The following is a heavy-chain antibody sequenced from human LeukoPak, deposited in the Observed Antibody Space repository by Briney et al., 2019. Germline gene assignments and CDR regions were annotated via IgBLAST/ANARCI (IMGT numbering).Heavy chain of an antibody. CDR1: GYTFTGYY. Sequence: ASVKVSCKASGYTFTGYYMHWVRQAPGQGLEWMGWINPNSGGTNYAQKFQGRVTMTRDTSISTAYMELSRLRSDDTAVYYCAGTYGSGSYYNGAFDYWGRGTLVTVSS. D-gene: IGHD3-10*01. CDR2: INPNSGGT. V-gene: IGHV1-2*02. CDR3: AGTYGSGSYYNGAFDY. J-gene: IGHJ4*02.